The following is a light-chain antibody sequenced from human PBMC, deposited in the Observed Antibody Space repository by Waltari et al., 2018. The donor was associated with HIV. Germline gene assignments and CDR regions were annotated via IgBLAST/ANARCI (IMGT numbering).Light chain of an antibody. CDR3: QQYYSYPLT. J-gene: IGKJ4*01. CDR2: AAS. V-gene: IGKV1-8*01. Sequence: AIRITQSPSSFSASTGERVTITCRASQNITSSLAWYQQKPGKAPNLLIYAASTLQSGVPSRFSGSGSGTDFTLTVSCLQSEDFATYYCQQYYSYPLTFGGGTKVEIK. CDR1: QNITSS.